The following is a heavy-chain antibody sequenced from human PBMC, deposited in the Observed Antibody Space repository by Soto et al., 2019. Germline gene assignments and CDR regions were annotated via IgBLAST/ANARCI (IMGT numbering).Heavy chain of an antibody. CDR2: INHSGST. CDR3: ARAGYSYGSKCYYYGMDV. Sequence: SETLSLTCAVYGGSFSGYYWSWIRQPPGKGLEWIGEINHSGSTNYNPSLKSRVTISVDTSKNQFSLKLSSVTAADTAVYYCARAGYSYGSKCYYYGMDVWGQGTTVTVSS. CDR1: GGSFSGYY. J-gene: IGHJ6*02. V-gene: IGHV4-34*01. D-gene: IGHD5-18*01.